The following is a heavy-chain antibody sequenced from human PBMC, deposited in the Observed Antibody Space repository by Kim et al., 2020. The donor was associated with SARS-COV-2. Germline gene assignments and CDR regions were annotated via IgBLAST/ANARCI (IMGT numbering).Heavy chain of an antibody. J-gene: IGHJ4*02. CDR3: ARGGGIAAAHDY. D-gene: IGHD6-13*01. Sequence: YYADSVKGRFTISRDNSKNTLYLQMNSLRAEDTAVYYCARGGGIAAAHDYWGQGTLVTVSS. V-gene: IGHV3-30*01.